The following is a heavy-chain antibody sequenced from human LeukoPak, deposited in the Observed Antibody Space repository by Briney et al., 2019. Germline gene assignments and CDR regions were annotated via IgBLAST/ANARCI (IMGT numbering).Heavy chain of an antibody. V-gene: IGHV3-23*01. CDR1: GFTFSSYA. CDR2: IGGSGGST. J-gene: IGHJ4*02. Sequence: GGSLRLSCAASGFTFSSYAMSWVRQAPGKGLEWVSAIGGSGGSTYYADSVKGRFTISRDNSKNTLYLQMNSLRAEDTAVYYCAKDSIKRGVTMIVVVITNFDYWGQGTLVTVSS. D-gene: IGHD3-22*01. CDR3: AKDSIKRGVTMIVVVITNFDY.